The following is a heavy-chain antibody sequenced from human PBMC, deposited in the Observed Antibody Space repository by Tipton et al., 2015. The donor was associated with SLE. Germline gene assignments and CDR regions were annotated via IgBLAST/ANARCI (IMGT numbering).Heavy chain of an antibody. Sequence: TLSLTCAVYGGSFSSYYWSWIRQPPGKGLEWIGEINHSGSTNYNPSLKSRVTISVDTSKNQFSLKLSSVTAADTAVYYCARGGLTYGYYYMDVWGKGTTVTVSS. J-gene: IGHJ6*03. D-gene: IGHD4-17*01. CDR3: ARGGLTYGYYYMDV. V-gene: IGHV4-34*01. CDR1: GGSFSSYY. CDR2: INHSGST.